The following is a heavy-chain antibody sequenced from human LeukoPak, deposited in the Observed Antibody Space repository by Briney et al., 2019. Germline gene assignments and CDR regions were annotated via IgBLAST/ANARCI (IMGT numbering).Heavy chain of an antibody. Sequence: GGSLRLSCAASGFTFSSYSMSWVRQAPDKGLEWVSAISGSGTPTYYADSVKGRFTISRDNSKNTLYLQMNSLRAEDTAVYYCARDKIAVAGDYYFDYWGQGTLVTVSS. CDR3: ARDKIAVAGDYYFDY. CDR2: ISGSGTPT. D-gene: IGHD6-19*01. V-gene: IGHV3-23*01. J-gene: IGHJ4*02. CDR1: GFTFSSYS.